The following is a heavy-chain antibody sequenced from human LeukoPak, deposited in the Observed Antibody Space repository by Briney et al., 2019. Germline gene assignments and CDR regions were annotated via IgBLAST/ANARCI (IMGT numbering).Heavy chain of an antibody. CDR3: ARVGGRYSPLGY. CDR1: GLTFSSYW. J-gene: IGHJ4*02. V-gene: IGHV3-7*01. CDR2: IKQDGSEK. D-gene: IGHD3-16*02. Sequence: GGSLRLSCAASGLTFSSYWMSWVRQAPGKGLEWVANIKQDGSEKYYVDSVKGRFTISRDNDENSLFLQMTSLRAEDTAVYYCARVGGRYSPLGYWGQGTLVTVSS.